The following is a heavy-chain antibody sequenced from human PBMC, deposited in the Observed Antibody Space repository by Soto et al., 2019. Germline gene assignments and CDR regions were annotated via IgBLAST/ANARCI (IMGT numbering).Heavy chain of an antibody. CDR1: GSSLTSTHW. CDR2: IYRSGST. V-gene: IGHV4-4*02. Sequence: QVQLQESGPGLVKPSGTLSLTCAVSGSSLTSTHWWSWVRQSPGKGLEWIGEIYRSGSTKYNPSLKSRVSLSLDKSKNEFSLNLKSVTAADTAVYYCARTVRSYSWSYFDDWGQGTLVNVSS. D-gene: IGHD4-4*01. CDR3: ARTVRSYSWSYFDD. J-gene: IGHJ4*02.